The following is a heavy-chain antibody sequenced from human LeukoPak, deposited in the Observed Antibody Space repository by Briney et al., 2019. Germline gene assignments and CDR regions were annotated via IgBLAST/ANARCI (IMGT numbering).Heavy chain of an antibody. CDR2: ISESGDST. CDR3: AKSHSVGYRGYFDY. CDR1: GFTFTTYA. D-gene: IGHD5-12*01. J-gene: IGHJ4*02. V-gene: IGHV3-23*01. Sequence: GGSLRLSCAASGFTFTTYAMSWVRQAPGQGLEWISTISESGDSTYYADSVKGRFTISRDNSKNTLYVQMNSLRAEDTAVYYCAKSHSVGYRGYFDYWGQGTLVTVSS.